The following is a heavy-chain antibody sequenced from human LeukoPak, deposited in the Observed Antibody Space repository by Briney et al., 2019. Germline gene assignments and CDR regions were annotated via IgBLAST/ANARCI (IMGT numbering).Heavy chain of an antibody. V-gene: IGHV1-8*02. Sequence: ASVKVSCKASGYTLTGYYMHWVRQATGQGREWMGWMNPNSGNTGYAQKFQGRVTMTRNTSISTAYMELSSLRSEDTVVYYCARGLWFGELPSTYYYYYGMDVWGQGTTVTVSS. J-gene: IGHJ6*02. CDR1: GYTLTGYY. CDR3: ARGLWFGELPSTYYYYYGMDV. D-gene: IGHD3-10*01. CDR2: MNPNSGNT.